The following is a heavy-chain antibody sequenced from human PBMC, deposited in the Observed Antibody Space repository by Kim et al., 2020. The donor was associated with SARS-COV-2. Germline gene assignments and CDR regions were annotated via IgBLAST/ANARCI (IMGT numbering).Heavy chain of an antibody. CDR1: GGSISSSSYY. J-gene: IGHJ6*02. D-gene: IGHD3-10*01. CDR2: IYYSGST. CDR3: ARSGALYYYGSGTESWDV. Sequence: SETLSLTCTVSGGSISSSSYYWGWIRQPPGKGLEWIGSIYYSGSTYYNPSLKSRVTISVDTSKNQFSLKLSSVTAADTAVYYCARSGALYYYGSGTESWDVWGQGTTVTVSS. V-gene: IGHV4-39*01.